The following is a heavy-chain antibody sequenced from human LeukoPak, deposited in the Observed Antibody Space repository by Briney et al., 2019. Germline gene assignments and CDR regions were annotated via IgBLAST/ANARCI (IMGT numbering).Heavy chain of an antibody. D-gene: IGHD3-10*01. Sequence: GASVKVSCKASGYTFTGYYMHWVRQAPGQGLGWMGWINPNSGGTNYAQKFQGRVTMTRDTSISTAYMELGRLRADDTAVYYCARAGHMVRGVISPGYYYYMDVWGKGTTVTVSS. V-gene: IGHV1-2*02. CDR3: ARAGHMVRGVISPGYYYYMDV. CDR2: INPNSGGT. J-gene: IGHJ6*03. CDR1: GYTFTGYY.